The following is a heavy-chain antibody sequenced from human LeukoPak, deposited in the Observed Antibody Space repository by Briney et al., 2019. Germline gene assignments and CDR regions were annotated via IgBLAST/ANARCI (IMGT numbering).Heavy chain of an antibody. Sequence: PGGSLRLSCAASGFTFSSYGMHWVRQAPGKGLEWVTFIRFDGSDKYYADSVKGRFTISRDNSKNTLYLQMNSLRAEDTAVYYCAKDRTLASSLDYWGQGTLVTVSS. CDR1: GFTFSSYG. J-gene: IGHJ4*02. CDR2: IRFDGSDK. V-gene: IGHV3-30*02. D-gene: IGHD6-6*01. CDR3: AKDRTLASSLDY.